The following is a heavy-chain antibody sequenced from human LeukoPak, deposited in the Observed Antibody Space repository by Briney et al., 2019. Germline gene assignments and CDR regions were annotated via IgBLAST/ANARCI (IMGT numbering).Heavy chain of an antibody. CDR1: GGAISGYY. CDR2: VYSSGST. J-gene: IGHJ5*02. D-gene: IGHD4-23*01. Sequence: SETLSLTCTVSGGAISGYYWSWIRQPAGKGLEWLGRVYSSGSTKYNPSLESRVTMSVDTSKNQFSLKLTSVTAADTAVYYCARYRGNSNGGFDPWGQGTLVTVSS. CDR3: ARYRGNSNGGFDP. V-gene: IGHV4-4*07.